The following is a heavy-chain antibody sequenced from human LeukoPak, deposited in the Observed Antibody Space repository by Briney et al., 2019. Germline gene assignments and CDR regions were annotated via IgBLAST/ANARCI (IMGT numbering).Heavy chain of an antibody. CDR1: GGSISSGGYY. D-gene: IGHD1-26*01. CDR2: IYHSGST. Sequence: SETLSLTCTVSGGSISSGGYYWGWIRQPPGKGLEWIGSIYHSGSTYYNPSLKSRVTISVDTSKNQFSLKLSSVTAADTAVYYCARGNVVGATRGFDYWGQGTLVTVSS. J-gene: IGHJ4*02. V-gene: IGHV4-39*07. CDR3: ARGNVVGATRGFDY.